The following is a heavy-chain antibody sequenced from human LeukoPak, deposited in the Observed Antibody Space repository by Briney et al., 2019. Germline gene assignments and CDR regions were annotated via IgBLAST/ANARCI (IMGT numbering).Heavy chain of an antibody. V-gene: IGHV3-9*01. Sequence: GGSLRLSCAASGFPFSNYAMSWVRQAPGEGLEWVSGISWNSGSIGYADSVKGRFTISRDNAKNSLYLQMNSLRAEDTALYYCAKDSSGWLDYWGQGTLVTVSS. CDR1: GFPFSNYA. D-gene: IGHD6-19*01. CDR2: ISWNSGSI. J-gene: IGHJ4*02. CDR3: AKDSSGWLDY.